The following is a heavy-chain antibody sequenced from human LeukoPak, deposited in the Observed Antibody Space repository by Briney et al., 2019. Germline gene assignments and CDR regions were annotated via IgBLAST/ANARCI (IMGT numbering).Heavy chain of an antibody. V-gene: IGHV4-34*01. CDR3: ARVQYCSSTSCYTAGLYYYYMDV. CDR1: GGSFSGYY. CDR2: INHSGST. D-gene: IGHD2-2*02. J-gene: IGHJ6*03. Sequence: SETLSLTCTVYGGSFSGYYWSWIRQPPGKGLEWIGEINHSGSTNYNPSLKSRVTISVDTSKNQFSLKLSSVTAADTAVYYCARVQYCSSTSCYTAGLYYYYMDVWGKGTTVTVSS.